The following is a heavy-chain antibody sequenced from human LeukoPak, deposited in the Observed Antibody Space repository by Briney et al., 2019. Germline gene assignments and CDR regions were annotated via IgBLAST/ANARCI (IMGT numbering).Heavy chain of an antibody. J-gene: IGHJ4*02. CDR3: AKVSYLGPGLFDRYSGYDFPLDC. CDR2: ISGSVGST. CDR1: GFTFSSYD. V-gene: IGHV3-23*01. Sequence: GGSLRPSCAASGFTFSSYDMSWVRQAPGKGLEWVSAISGSVGSTYYADSVKGRFTISRDNSKNTLYLQMNSLRAEDTAVYYCAKVSYLGPGLFDRYSGYDFPLDCWGQGTLVTVSS. D-gene: IGHD5-12*01.